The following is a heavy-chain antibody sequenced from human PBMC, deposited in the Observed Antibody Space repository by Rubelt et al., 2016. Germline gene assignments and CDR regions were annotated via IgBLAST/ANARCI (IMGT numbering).Heavy chain of an antibody. CDR3: ARDYCSGGSCYSVFDY. V-gene: IGHV1-2*02. CDR2: INPNSGGT. D-gene: IGHD2-15*01. CDR1: GYTFTGYY. Sequence: QVQLVQSGAEVKKPGASVKVSCKASGYTFTGYYMHWVRQAPGQGLEWMGWINPNSGGTNYAQKFQGRVPMTRDTAISTAYMELSRLRSDDTAVYYCARDYCSGGSCYSVFDYWGQGTLVTVSS. J-gene: IGHJ4*02.